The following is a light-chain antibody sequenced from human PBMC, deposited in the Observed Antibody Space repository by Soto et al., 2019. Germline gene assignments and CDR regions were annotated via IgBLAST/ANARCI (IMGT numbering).Light chain of an antibody. Sequence: IVMTQSPATLSVSPGERATLSCRASQNVNSNLAWYQQKPGQAPRLLIYDASTRATAIPARFSGSGSGTEFTLTISSLQSADFAVYYCQQHNNWPRTFGQGTKVDIK. CDR3: QQHNNWPRT. CDR2: DAS. J-gene: IGKJ1*01. CDR1: QNVNSN. V-gene: IGKV3-15*01.